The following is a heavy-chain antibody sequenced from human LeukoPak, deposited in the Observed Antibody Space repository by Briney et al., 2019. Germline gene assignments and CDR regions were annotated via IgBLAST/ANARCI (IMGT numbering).Heavy chain of an antibody. J-gene: IGHJ4*02. CDR2: ISSSSSYI. CDR1: GFTFSSYS. V-gene: IGHV3-21*01. Sequence: KPGGSLRLSCAASGFTFSSYSMNWVRQAPGKGLEWVSSISSSSSYIYYADSVKGRFTISRDNAKNSLYLQMNSLRAEDTAVYYCARDLAPYYYGSGSYHFDYWGQGTLVTVSS. D-gene: IGHD3-10*01. CDR3: ARDLAPYYYGSGSYHFDY.